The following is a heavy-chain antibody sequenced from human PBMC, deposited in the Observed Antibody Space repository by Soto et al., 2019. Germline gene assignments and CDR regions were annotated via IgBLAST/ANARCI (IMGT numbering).Heavy chain of an antibody. Sequence: PGGSLRLSCAASGFTFSSYGMHWVRQAPGKGLEWVAVIWYDGSNKYYADSVKGRFTISRDNSKNTLYLQMNSLRAEDTAVYYCAGVNGHYYYGMDVWGQGTTVTVSS. CDR1: GFTFSSYG. D-gene: IGHD2-8*01. V-gene: IGHV3-33*01. J-gene: IGHJ6*02. CDR3: AGVNGHYYYGMDV. CDR2: IWYDGSNK.